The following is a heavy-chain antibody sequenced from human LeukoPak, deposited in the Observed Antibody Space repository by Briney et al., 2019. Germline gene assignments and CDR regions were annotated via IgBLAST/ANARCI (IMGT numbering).Heavy chain of an antibody. CDR1: GYSFTSYW. V-gene: IGHV5-51*01. Sequence: GESLKISCKGSGYSFTSYWIGWVRQMPGKGLEWMGIIYPGDSDTRYSPSSQGQVTISADKSISTAYLQWSSLKASDTAMYYCARPSAGYCSGGSCYGGDYFDYWGQGTLVTVSS. D-gene: IGHD2-15*01. J-gene: IGHJ4*02. CDR3: ARPSAGYCSGGSCYGGDYFDY. CDR2: IYPGDSDT.